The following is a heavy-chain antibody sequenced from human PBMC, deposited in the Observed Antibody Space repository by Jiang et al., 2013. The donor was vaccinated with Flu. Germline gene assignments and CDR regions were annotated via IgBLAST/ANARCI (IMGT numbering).Heavy chain of an antibody. J-gene: IGHJ6*02. CDR2: IIPIFGTA. Sequence: SGAEVKKPGSSVKVSCKASGGTFSSYAISWVRQAPGQGLEWMGGIIPIFGTANYAQKFQGRVTITADESTSTAYMELSSLRSEDTAVYYCANTEVRWVVASEIYYYYYGMDVWGQGTTVTVSS. V-gene: IGHV1-69*01. CDR1: GGTFSSYA. CDR3: ANTEVRWVVASEIYYYYYGMDV. D-gene: IGHD2-15*01.